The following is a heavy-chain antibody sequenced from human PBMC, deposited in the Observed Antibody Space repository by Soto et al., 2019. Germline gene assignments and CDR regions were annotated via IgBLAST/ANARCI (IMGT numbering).Heavy chain of an antibody. J-gene: IGHJ5*02. CDR1: GGSISSCGYY. D-gene: IGHD3-22*01. CDR2: IYYSGST. CDR3: ARTYYYDSSGLRFDP. Sequence: SETLSLTCTVSGGSISSCGYYWSWIRQHPGKGLEWIGYIYYSGSTYYNPSLKSRVTISVDTSKNQFSLKLSSVTAADTAVYYCARTYYYDSSGLRFDPWGQGTLVTVSS. V-gene: IGHV4-31*03.